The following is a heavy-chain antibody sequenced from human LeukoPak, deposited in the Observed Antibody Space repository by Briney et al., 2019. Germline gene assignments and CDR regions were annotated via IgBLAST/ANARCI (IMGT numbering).Heavy chain of an antibody. V-gene: IGHV5-51*01. CDR2: IYSADSET. J-gene: IGHJ6*02. CDR1: GYSFTRYW. Sequence: GASLQISCKASGYSFTRYWIAWVRQLPGRGLEWMGIIYSADSETRYSPSLQGQVTISADKSINTAYLQWSNLKASDTAIYYCASLMGPQPYPYGMDVWGQGTTVTVSS. D-gene: IGHD1-1*01. CDR3: ASLMGPQPYPYGMDV.